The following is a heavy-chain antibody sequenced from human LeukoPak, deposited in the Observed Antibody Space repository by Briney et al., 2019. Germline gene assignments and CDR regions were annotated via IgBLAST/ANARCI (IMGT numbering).Heavy chain of an antibody. J-gene: IGHJ4*02. CDR2: IIPILGIA. V-gene: IGHV1-69*04. D-gene: IGHD7-27*01. CDR3: ARNAPLTGDFDY. Sequence: SVKVSCKASGGTFSSYAISWVRQAPGQGLEWMGRIIPILGIANYAQKFQGRVTITADKSTSTAYMELSSLRSEDTAVYYCARNAPLTGDFDYWGPGTRVTVSS. CDR1: GGTFSSYA.